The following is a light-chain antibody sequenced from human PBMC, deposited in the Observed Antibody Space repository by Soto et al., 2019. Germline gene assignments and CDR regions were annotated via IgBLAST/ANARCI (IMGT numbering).Light chain of an antibody. V-gene: IGKV3-20*01. J-gene: IGKJ3*01. Sequence: SPGERAALSCRASQSVTINSLAWYQQKFGQTPRLLIYAASTRASGIPDRFSGSGSGTDFVLTISRLEPEDFAVYYCQQYGDLPFTFGPGTKVDI. CDR1: QSVTINS. CDR2: AAS. CDR3: QQYGDLPFT.